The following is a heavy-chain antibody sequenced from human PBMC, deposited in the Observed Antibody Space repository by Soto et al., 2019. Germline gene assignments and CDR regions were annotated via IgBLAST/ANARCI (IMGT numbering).Heavy chain of an antibody. CDR3: VRHWLATREFDY. CDR1: GFTFSSYS. J-gene: IGHJ4*02. CDR2: LSSSSGHI. D-gene: IGHD1-26*01. Sequence: GGSLRLSCAASGFTFSSYSMNWVRQAPGKGLEWVSSLSSSSGHIYYADSVKGRFTISRDNAKNSLYLQMNSLRAEDTAVYYCVRHWLATREFDYWGQGTLVTVSS. V-gene: IGHV3-21*01.